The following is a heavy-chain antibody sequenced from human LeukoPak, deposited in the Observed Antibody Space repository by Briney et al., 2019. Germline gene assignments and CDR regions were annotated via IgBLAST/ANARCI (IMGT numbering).Heavy chain of an antibody. V-gene: IGHV3-30*18. CDR1: GFTFSNYG. CDR2: ISYDGKVK. CDR3: AKAYGYCSSTSCSHEEFDY. D-gene: IGHD2-2*01. Sequence: SGGSLRLSCAGSGFTFSNYGMHWVRQAPGKGLEWVAVISYDGKVKYYADSVKGRFTISRDNSKNTLYLEMNSLRGEDTAVYYCAKAYGYCSSTSCSHEEFDYWGQGTLVTVSS. J-gene: IGHJ4*02.